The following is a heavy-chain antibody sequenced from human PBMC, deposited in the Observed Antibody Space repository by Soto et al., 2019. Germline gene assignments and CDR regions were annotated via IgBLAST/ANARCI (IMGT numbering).Heavy chain of an antibody. CDR1: GYTFTSYG. Sequence: ASVKVSCKASGYTFTSYGISWVRQAPGQGLEWMGWISAYNGNTNYAQKLQGRVTMTTDTSTSTAYMELRSLRSDDTAVYYCARDADVLRYFDWLLSQYYYGMDVWGQGTTVTV. CDR3: ARDADVLRYFDWLLSQYYYGMDV. D-gene: IGHD3-9*01. J-gene: IGHJ6*02. V-gene: IGHV1-18*04. CDR2: ISAYNGNT.